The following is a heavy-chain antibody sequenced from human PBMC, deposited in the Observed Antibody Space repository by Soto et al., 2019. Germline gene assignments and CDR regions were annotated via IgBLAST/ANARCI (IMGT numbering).Heavy chain of an antibody. D-gene: IGHD3-10*01. J-gene: IGHJ5*02. Sequence: GASVKVSCKSSGDTFTSYGISWVRQAPGQGLEWMGWISAYNGNTNYAQKLQGRVTMTTDTSTSTAYMELRSLRSDDTAVYYCARFVLLWFGESVSSSWFDPWGQGTLVTVSS. CDR1: GDTFTSYG. CDR3: ARFVLLWFGESVSSSWFDP. CDR2: ISAYNGNT. V-gene: IGHV1-18*01.